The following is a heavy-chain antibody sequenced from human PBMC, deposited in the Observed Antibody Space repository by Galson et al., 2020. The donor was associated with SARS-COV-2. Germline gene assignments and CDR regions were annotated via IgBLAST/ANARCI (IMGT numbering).Heavy chain of an antibody. CDR2: ISSNGATT. J-gene: IGHJ4*02. V-gene: IGHV3-11*01. CDR1: GLTFSDHY. D-gene: IGHD5-18*01. CDR3: AVSKWIQLYDY. Sequence: GGSLRLSCTASGLTFSDHYMNWIRQAPGKGLEWVSHISSNGATTYYADSVKGRFTISRDDARNSLFLQMNSLRAEDTAVYYCAVSKWIQLYDYWGQGTLVTVSS.